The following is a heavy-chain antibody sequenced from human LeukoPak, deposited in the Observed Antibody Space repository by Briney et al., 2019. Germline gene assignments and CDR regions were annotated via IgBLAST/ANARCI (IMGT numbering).Heavy chain of an antibody. J-gene: IGHJ4*02. CDR3: ARGRYYGSGSYSIFHYYFDY. V-gene: IGHV4-59*12. CDR1: GGSISSYY. CDR2: IYHSGST. Sequence: KPSETLSLTCTVSGGSISSYYWSWIRQPPGKGLEWIGYIYHSGSTKYNPSLKSRVTISVDTSKNQFSPKPSSVTAEDTAVYYCARGRYYGSGSYSIFHYYFDYWGQGTLVTVSS. D-gene: IGHD3-10*01.